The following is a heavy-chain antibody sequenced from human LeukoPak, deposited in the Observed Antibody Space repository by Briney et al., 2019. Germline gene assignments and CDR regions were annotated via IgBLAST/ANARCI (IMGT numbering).Heavy chain of an antibody. CDR3: ARAHLYCTNGVCTPVSFDY. CDR2: INPNSGGT. V-gene: IGHV1-2*06. J-gene: IGHJ4*02. CDR1: GYTFTGYY. D-gene: IGHD2-8*01. Sequence: GASVKVSCKASGYTFTGYYMHWVRQAPGQGLEWMGRINPNSGGTNYAQKFQGRVTMTRDTSISTAYMELSRLRSDDTAVYYCARAHLYCTNGVCTPVSFDYWGQGTLVTVSS.